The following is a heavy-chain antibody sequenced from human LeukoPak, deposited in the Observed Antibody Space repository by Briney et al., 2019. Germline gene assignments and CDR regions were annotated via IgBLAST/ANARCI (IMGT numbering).Heavy chain of an antibody. CDR2: INSGASTT. CDR3: ASLSTHDYGDP. CDR1: GFTFSSSW. V-gene: IGHV3-74*01. D-gene: IGHD4-17*01. J-gene: IGHJ4*02. Sequence: GSLRLSCAASGFTFSSSWMHWVRQAPGKGLMWVSHINSGASTTTYADSVKGRFTISRDNAKNTLYLQMNSLRAEDTAVYYCASLSTHDYGDPWGQGTLVTVSS.